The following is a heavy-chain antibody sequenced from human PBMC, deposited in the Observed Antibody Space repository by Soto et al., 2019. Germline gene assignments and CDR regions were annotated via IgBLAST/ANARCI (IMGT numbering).Heavy chain of an antibody. V-gene: IGHV3-66*01. D-gene: IGHD1-26*01. J-gene: IGHJ6*02. CDR2: IYRGGGR. CDR1: GFTVSDDY. Sequence: EVQVVESGGDLVQPGGSLRLSCAASGFTVSDDYMNWVRQAPGKGLEWVSVIYRGGGRYYADSVEGRFIISRDNSKNMVYLQMNSLRAEDTAVYYCARDPGDRNGMSVWGQGTTVTVSS. CDR3: ARDPGDRNGMSV.